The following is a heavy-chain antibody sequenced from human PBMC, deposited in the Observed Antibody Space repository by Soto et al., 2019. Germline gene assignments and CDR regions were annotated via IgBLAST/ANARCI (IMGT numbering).Heavy chain of an antibody. D-gene: IGHD2-15*01. Sequence: GESLKISCAASGFTFSSYAMSWVRQAPGKGLEWVSAISGSGGSTYYADSVKGRFTISRDNSKNTLYLQMNSLRAEDTAVYYCAKDPESYIASYYYMDVWGKGTTVTVSS. CDR2: ISGSGGST. V-gene: IGHV3-23*01. J-gene: IGHJ6*03. CDR1: GFTFSSYA. CDR3: AKDPESYIASYYYMDV.